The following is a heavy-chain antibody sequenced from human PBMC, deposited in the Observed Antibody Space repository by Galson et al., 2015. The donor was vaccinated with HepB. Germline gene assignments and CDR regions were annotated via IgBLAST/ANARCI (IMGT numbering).Heavy chain of an antibody. CDR3: AKDRKYSSSGSFDY. V-gene: IGHV3-23*01. J-gene: IGHJ4*02. CDR1: GFTLSSYA. Sequence: SLRLSCAASGFTLSSYAMSWVRQAPGKGLEWVSVIGGSGGGTYYADSVKGRVTISRDNSENTLYLQMNSLRAEDTAVYYCAKDRKYSSSGSFDYWGQGTLVTVSS. CDR2: IGGSGGGT. D-gene: IGHD6-6*01.